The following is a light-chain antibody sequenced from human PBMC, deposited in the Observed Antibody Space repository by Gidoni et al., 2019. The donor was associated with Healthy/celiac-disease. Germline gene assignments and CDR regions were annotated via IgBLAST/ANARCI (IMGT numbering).Light chain of an antibody. CDR3: SSYTSSSTLCV. CDR2: DVS. Sequence: QSALTQPASVSRSPGQSITISCTGTSSDVGGYNYVSFYQHPPGKAPKLMIYDVSKRPAGVSNRFSGSKSGNTASLTISGLQAEDEADYYCSSYTSSSTLCVFGGGTKLTVL. CDR1: SSDVGGYNY. J-gene: IGLJ2*01. V-gene: IGLV2-14*03.